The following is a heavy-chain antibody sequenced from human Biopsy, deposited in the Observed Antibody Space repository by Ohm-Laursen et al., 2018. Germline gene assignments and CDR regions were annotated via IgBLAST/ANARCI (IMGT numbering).Heavy chain of an antibody. D-gene: IGHD3-10*01. CDR1: GFTFSASA. J-gene: IGHJ4*02. Sequence: GSLRLSCAASGFTFSASAVHWVRQASGKGLEWVGRIRSKAKSYATAYAASVTGRFTISRDDSKNTTYLQMNSLKTEATAVYYCTLEGAGFDNWGQGTLVTVSS. V-gene: IGHV3-73*01. CDR2: IRSKAKSYAT. CDR3: TLEGAGFDN.